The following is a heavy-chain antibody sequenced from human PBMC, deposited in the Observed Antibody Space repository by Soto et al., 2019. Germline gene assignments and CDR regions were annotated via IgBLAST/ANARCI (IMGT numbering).Heavy chain of an antibody. Sequence: QVQLVQSGAEVKKPGASVKVSCKASGYTFTGYYMHWVRQAPGQGLEWMGWINPNSGGTNYAQKFQGWVTMTRDTSISTAYIELSRLRSDDTAVYYCASSPSRSGEYYYYSGMDVWGQGTTVTVSS. CDR3: ASSPSRSGEYYYYSGMDV. CDR1: GYTFTGYY. D-gene: IGHD2-15*01. J-gene: IGHJ6*02. CDR2: INPNSGGT. V-gene: IGHV1-2*04.